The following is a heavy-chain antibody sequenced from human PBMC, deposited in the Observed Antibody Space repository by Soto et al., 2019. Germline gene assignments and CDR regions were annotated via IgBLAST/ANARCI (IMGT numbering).Heavy chain of an antibody. V-gene: IGHV1-69*13. CDR2: IIPIFGTA. Sequence: VKLSSEASGGTFSSYAITCVGESALQWREWMGGIIPIFGTAHYAQKFQGRVTITADESTSTASMELSSLRAEDTAVYYCARLWFGDSDYYYLMVVWGDWTTVPVSS. D-gene: IGHD3-10*01. J-gene: IGHJ6*02. CDR3: ARLWFGDSDYYYLMVV. CDR1: GGTFSSYA.